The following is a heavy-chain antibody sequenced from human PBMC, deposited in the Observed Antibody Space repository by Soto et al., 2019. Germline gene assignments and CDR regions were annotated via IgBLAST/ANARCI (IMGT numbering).Heavy chain of an antibody. Sequence: ASVKVSCKASGYTFTSYGISWVRQAPGQGLEWMGWISAYNGNTNYAQKLQGRVTMTTDTSTSTACMELRSLRSDDTAVYYCAREEQWLGHDAFDIWGQGTMVTVS. CDR1: GYTFTSYG. J-gene: IGHJ3*02. D-gene: IGHD6-19*01. CDR2: ISAYNGNT. V-gene: IGHV1-18*01. CDR3: AREEQWLGHDAFDI.